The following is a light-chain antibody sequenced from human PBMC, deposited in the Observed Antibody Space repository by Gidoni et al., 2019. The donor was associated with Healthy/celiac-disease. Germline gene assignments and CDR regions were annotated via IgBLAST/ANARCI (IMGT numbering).Light chain of an antibody. CDR3: QQSYSTPLT. CDR1: QSISSY. V-gene: IGKV1-39*01. CDR2: AES. Sequence: DIQLTQSPSSLFASVGERVTITCRASQSISSYLNWYQQKPGHDPKLLIYAESSLQSGFPSRFSGSGSGTDFTLTISSLQPEDFATYYCQQSYSTPLTFGGGTKVEIK. J-gene: IGKJ4*01.